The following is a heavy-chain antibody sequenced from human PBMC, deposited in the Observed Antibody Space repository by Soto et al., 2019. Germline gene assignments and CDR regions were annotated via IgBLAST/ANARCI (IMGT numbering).Heavy chain of an antibody. CDR3: AREGERGSGDSVDALDI. J-gene: IGHJ3*02. Sequence: ESGGGLVQPGGSLRLSCAASGFTFSSYDMHWVRQATGKGLEWVSAIDIDSNTFYGGSGEGRFTISRENGKNSLYLQMSSLRAGDTAVYYCAREGERGSGDSVDALDIWGQGTLVTVSS. CDR2: IDIDSNT. CDR1: GFTFSSYD. D-gene: IGHD1-1*01. V-gene: IGHV3-13*01.